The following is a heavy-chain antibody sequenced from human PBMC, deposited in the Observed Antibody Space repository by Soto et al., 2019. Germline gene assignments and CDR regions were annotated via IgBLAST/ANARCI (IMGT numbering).Heavy chain of an antibody. CDR2: ISAYNGNT. J-gene: IGHJ6*02. CDR3: AREATVTTYYYYGMDV. Sequence: ASVKVSCTASGFTFTSYGFTWVRQAPGQGLEWMGWISAYNGNTNYAQKLQGRVTLTADTSTRTAYMELRSLRSDDTAVYYCAREATVTTYYYYGMDVWGQGTTVTVSS. D-gene: IGHD4-4*01. V-gene: IGHV1-18*01. CDR1: GFTFTSYG.